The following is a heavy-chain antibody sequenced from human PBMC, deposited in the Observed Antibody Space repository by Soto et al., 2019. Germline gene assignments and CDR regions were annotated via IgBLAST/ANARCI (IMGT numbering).Heavy chain of an antibody. Sequence: QVQLVEFGGGVVQPERSLRLACAASRFTFSNYAMHWVRQAPGKGLQWVALISFDGSTKYYADSVKGRFTISRDNSKNTLYLQMNSLRAEDTAVYYCARSPGYCSTTRCYGRDFAMDVWGQGTTVNVSS. D-gene: IGHD2-2*01. CDR1: RFTFSNYA. CDR3: ARSPGYCSTTRCYGRDFAMDV. CDR2: ISFDGSTK. J-gene: IGHJ6*02. V-gene: IGHV3-30-3*01.